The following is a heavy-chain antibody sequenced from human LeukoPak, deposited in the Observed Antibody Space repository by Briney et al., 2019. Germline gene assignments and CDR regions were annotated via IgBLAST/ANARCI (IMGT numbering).Heavy chain of an antibody. CDR3: AKDTFNDQDYYSYGMDA. D-gene: IGHD2/OR15-2a*01. V-gene: IGHV3-30*18. Sequence: GGSPRLSCAASGFTFSSYGMHWVREAPGKGLEWVAVISYDGSNKYYADSVKGRFTISRDNSKNTLYLQMNSLRAEDTAVYYCAKDTFNDQDYYSYGMDAWGQGTTVTVSS. J-gene: IGHJ6*02. CDR2: ISYDGSNK. CDR1: GFTFSSYG.